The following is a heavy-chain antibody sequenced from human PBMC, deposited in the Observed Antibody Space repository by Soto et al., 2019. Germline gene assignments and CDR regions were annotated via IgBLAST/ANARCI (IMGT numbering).Heavy chain of an antibody. V-gene: IGHV1-3*04. Sequence: QVQVVQSGAEEKKPGASVKLSRKGSGYTFTDHAMPWVRQAPGQRPEWMGWINTAFATTKYSQKLEGRVPITRDTAATTVYMELSSRRSEDTAIYDCARARNRAFDYGGQGARGTVSS. CDR2: INTAFATT. CDR3: ARARNRAFDY. J-gene: IGHJ4*02. CDR1: GYTFTDHA.